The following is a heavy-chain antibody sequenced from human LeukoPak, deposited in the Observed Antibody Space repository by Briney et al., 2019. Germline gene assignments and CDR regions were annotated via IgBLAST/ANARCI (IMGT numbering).Heavy chain of an antibody. CDR3: ARGSYAFFDY. V-gene: IGHV4-34*01. D-gene: IGHD3-10*01. J-gene: IGHJ4*02. Sequence: SETLSLTCAVYGGSFSGYYWSWIRQPPGKGLEWIGEINHSGSTNYNPSLKSRVTISVDTSKNQFSLKLSSVTAADTAVYYRARGSYAFFDYWGQGTLVTVSS. CDR1: GGSFSGYY. CDR2: INHSGST.